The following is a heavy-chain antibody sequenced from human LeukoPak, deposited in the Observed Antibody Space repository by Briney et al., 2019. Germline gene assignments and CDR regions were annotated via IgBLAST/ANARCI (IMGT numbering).Heavy chain of an antibody. CDR2: IKQDGSEK. J-gene: IGHJ4*02. Sequence: SGGSLRLSCAASGLVVSRNYMSWVRQAPGKRLEWVANIKQDGSEKYYVDSVKGRFTISRDNAKNSLYLQMNSLRAEDTAVYYCARGRYSGDYWGQGTLVTVSS. D-gene: IGHD3-16*02. V-gene: IGHV3-7*01. CDR1: GLVVSRNY. CDR3: ARGRYSGDY.